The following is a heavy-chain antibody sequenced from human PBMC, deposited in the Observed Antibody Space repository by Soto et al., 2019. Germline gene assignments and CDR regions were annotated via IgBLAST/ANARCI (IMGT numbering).Heavy chain of an antibody. CDR3: ARLPSYYYYYMDV. CDR2: IYPGDSDT. J-gene: IGHJ6*03. Sequence: GESLKISCKGSRYSFTSYWIGWVRQMPGKGLEWMGIIYPGDSDTRYSPSFQGQVTISADKSISTAYLQWSSLKASDTAMYYCARLPSYYYYYMDVWGKGATVTVSS. CDR1: RYSFTSYW. V-gene: IGHV5-51*01.